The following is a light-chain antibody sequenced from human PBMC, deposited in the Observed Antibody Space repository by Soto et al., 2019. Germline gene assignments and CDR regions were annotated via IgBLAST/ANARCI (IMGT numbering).Light chain of an antibody. CDR1: QSVSSF. CDR2: DGS. V-gene: IGKV3-11*01. CDR3: QQRSSLPER. J-gene: IGKJ5*01. Sequence: EIGLTLTPSDLSLTPLERATRSFRASQSVSSFLAWFQQKPGQAPRLLIYDGSDRATGIPARFSGSGSGTDFTLTISCLEPEDFAVYYCQQRSSLPERFAQGGRLDIK.